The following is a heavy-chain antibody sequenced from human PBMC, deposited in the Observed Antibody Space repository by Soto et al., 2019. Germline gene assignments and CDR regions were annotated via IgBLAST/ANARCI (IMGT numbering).Heavy chain of an antibody. V-gene: IGHV3-21*02. CDR3: ARGARYDTLTGYL. CDR1: GFSFRDYS. D-gene: IGHD3-9*01. J-gene: IGHJ5*02. Sequence: VQLVESGGGRVEPGGSLRLSCEGSGFSFRDYSINWVRQAPGKGLEWVSFTSSSGQYIKYADSVKGRFTISRDNAKNSVHLQMNSLRVEDTAIYYCARGARYDTLTGYLWGQGTRVTVSS. CDR2: TSSSGQYI.